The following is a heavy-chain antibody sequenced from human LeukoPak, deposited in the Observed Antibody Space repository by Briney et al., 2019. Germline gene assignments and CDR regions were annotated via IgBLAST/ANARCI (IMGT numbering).Heavy chain of an antibody. V-gene: IGHV4-34*01. D-gene: IGHD3-10*01. CDR3: ARRPGYYGSGKIGFSV. CDR1: GGSFSGYY. CDR2: INHSGNT. J-gene: IGHJ6*04. Sequence: SETLSLTCAVYGGSFSGYYWSWIRQPPGKGLEWIGEINHSGNTNYNPSLKSRVTISVDTSKNQFSLKLSSVTAADTAVYYCARRPGYYGSGKIGFSVWGKGTTVTISS.